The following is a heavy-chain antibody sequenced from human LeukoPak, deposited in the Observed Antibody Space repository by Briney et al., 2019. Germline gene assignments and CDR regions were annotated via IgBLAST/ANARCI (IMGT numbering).Heavy chain of an antibody. CDR1: GYTFSSYW. D-gene: IGHD3-3*01. CDR2: IYPGDSDT. Sequence: GESLKISCKGSGYTFSSYWIGWVRQMPGKGLEWMGIIYPGDSDTRYSPSLQGQVSISADTSIGTAYLQWSSLKASDTAIYYCARQNDFRLDYWGQGTLVTVSS. CDR3: ARQNDFRLDY. V-gene: IGHV5-51*01. J-gene: IGHJ4*02.